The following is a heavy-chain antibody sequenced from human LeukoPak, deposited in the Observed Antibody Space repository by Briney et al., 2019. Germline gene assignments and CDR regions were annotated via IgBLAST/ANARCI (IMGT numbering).Heavy chain of an antibody. J-gene: IGHJ4*02. CDR3: ARGETSGSRVDY. V-gene: IGHV3-48*01. CDR2: ISSSSTI. CDR1: GFTFSSYS. D-gene: IGHD3-22*01. Sequence: GGSLRLSCAAFGFTFSSYSMNWVRQAPGKGLEWVSYISSSSTIYYADSVKGRFTISRDNAKNSLYLQMNSLRAEDTAVYYCARGETSGSRVDYWGQGTLVTVSS.